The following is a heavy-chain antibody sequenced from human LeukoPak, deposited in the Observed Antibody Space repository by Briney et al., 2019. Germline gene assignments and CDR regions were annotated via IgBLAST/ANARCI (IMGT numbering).Heavy chain of an antibody. CDR3: ARDLPPTNLDYGDCDLPAYYYGMDV. V-gene: IGHV1-18*01. Sequence: GASVKVSCKASGYTFTSYGISWVRQAPGQGLEWMGWISAYNGNTNYAQKLQGRVTMTTDTSTSTAYMELRSLRSDDTAVYYCARDLPPTNLDYGDCDLPAYYYGMDVWGQGTTVTVSS. CDR2: ISAYNGNT. CDR1: GYTFTSYG. D-gene: IGHD4-17*01. J-gene: IGHJ6*02.